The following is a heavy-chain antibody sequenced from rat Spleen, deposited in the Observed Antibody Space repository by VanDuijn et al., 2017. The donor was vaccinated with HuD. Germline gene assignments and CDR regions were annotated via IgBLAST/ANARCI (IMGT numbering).Heavy chain of an antibody. J-gene: IGHJ2*01. D-gene: IGHD1-11*01. CDR1: GFTFSNHD. CDR2: ISYDGGST. V-gene: IGHV5-25*01. Sequence: EVQLVESGGGLVQPGRSLKLSCAASGFTFSNHDMAWVRQAPTKGLEWIASISYDGGSTYYRDSVKGRFTVSRDNAKSTLYLQMDSLRSEDTATYYCARHSGGYWGQGVMVTVSS. CDR3: ARHSGGY.